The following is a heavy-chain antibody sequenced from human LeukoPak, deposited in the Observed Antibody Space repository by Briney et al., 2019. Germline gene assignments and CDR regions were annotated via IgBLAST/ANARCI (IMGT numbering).Heavy chain of an antibody. CDR1: GGSISSGSYY. CDR2: IYTSGST. J-gene: IGHJ3*02. Sequence: SETLSLTCTVSGGSISSGSYYWSWIRQPAGKGLEWIGRIYTSGSTNYNPSLKSRVTISVDTSKNQFSLKLSSVTAADTAVYYCARPSGIDAFDIWGQGTMVTVSS. D-gene: IGHD2-15*01. CDR3: ARPSGIDAFDI. V-gene: IGHV4-61*02.